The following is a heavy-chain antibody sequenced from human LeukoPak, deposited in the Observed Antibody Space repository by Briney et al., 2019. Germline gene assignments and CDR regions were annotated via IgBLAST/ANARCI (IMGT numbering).Heavy chain of an antibody. D-gene: IGHD3-3*02. CDR3: ARIRAPSSFGQRESDY. J-gene: IGHJ4*02. CDR1: GYIFTNNA. CDR2: INTNTRNP. V-gene: IGHV7-4-1*02. Sequence: ASVKVSCKASGYIFTNNAMNWVRQAPGQGLEWMGWINTNTRNPTYAQGFTGRFVFSLDTSVSTAYLQISSLKAEDTAVYYCARIRAPSSFGQRESDYWGQGTPVTVSS.